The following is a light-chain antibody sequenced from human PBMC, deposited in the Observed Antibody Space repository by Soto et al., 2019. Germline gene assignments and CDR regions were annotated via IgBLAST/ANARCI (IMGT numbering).Light chain of an antibody. CDR2: QDD. CDR3: QVWDSSTYVV. J-gene: IGLJ2*01. V-gene: IGLV3-1*01. CDR1: ELGDKY. Sequence: SYELTQPPSVSVSPGQTASITCSGDELGDKYACWYQQKPGQSPILVIYQDDKRPSGIPERFSGSNSGNTATLTISGTQAMDEADYYCQVWDSSTYVVFGGGTKLTVL.